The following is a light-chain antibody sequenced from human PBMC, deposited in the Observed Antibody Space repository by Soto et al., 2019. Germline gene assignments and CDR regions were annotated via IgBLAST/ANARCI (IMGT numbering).Light chain of an antibody. CDR2: GSS. CDR3: QQYGSSPPYT. J-gene: IGKJ2*01. Sequence: EVVLTQSPGTLSLSPGERATLSCRASQSVRNNYLAWYQQKPGQSPKLLIFGSSDRATGIPDRFRGSGSGTDFTLTISRLEPEDFAVYYCQQYGSSPPYTFGQGTKLEIK. V-gene: IGKV3-20*01. CDR1: QSVRNNY.